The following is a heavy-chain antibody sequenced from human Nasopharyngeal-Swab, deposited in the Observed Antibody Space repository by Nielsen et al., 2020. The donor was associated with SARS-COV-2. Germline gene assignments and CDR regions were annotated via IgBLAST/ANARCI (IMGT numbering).Heavy chain of an antibody. D-gene: IGHD5-24*01. CDR1: VYTFPSYV. J-gene: IGHJ4*02. CDR2: ISAYNGNT. V-gene: IGHV1-18*01. CDR3: ARGLDGYETLHFDD. Sequence: SVNVSRLASVYTFPSYVLSWLGPAPGQGLEWVGWISAYNGNTNHAQKPLARVTITTDTSTSTAYLELRSLRSDDTAVYYCARGLDGYETLHFDDWGQGTLVTVSS.